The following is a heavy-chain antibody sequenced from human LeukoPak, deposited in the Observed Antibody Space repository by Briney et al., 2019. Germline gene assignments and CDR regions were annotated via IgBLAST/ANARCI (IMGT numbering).Heavy chain of an antibody. V-gene: IGHV3-74*03. CDR1: GFTFSSYW. CDR3: ARGGGIYGLWDY. D-gene: IGHD1-26*01. Sequence: PGGSLRLSCAASGFTFSSYWMHWVRQAPGKGLVWVSRIYSDGSSYTADSVKGRFTISRDNAKDTLYLQMNSLRVEDTAVYYCARGGGIYGLWDYWGQGTLVTVYS. CDR2: IYSDGSSY. J-gene: IGHJ4*02.